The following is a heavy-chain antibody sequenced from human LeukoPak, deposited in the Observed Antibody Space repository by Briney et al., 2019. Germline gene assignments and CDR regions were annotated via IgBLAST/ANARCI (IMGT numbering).Heavy chain of an antibody. D-gene: IGHD2-21*02. V-gene: IGHV3-7*04. CDR3: AREGDDFRYFDY. CDR2: IKQDGSEK. J-gene: IGHJ4*02. Sequence: GGSLRLSCAASGFTFSNHWMSWVRQAPGKGLEWVANIKQDGSEKYYVDSVKGRFTISRDNAKKSLYLQINSLRAEDTAVYYCAREGDDFRYFDYWGQGTLVTV. CDR1: GFTFSNHW.